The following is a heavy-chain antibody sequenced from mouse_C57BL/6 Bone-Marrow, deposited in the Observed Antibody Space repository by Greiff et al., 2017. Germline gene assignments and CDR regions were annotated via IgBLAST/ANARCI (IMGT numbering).Heavy chain of an antibody. Sequence: VQRVESGAELARPGASVKLSCKASGYTFTSYGISWVKQRTGQGLEWIGEIYPRSGNTYYNEKFKGKATLTADKSSSTAYMELRSLTSEDSAVYFCARSMGGYFDYWGQGTTLTVSS. CDR1: GYTFTSYG. V-gene: IGHV1-81*01. CDR2: IYPRSGNT. J-gene: IGHJ2*01. CDR3: ARSMGGYFDY.